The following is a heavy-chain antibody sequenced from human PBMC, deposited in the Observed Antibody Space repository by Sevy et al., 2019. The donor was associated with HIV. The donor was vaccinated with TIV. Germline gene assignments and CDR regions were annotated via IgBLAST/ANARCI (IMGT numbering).Heavy chain of an antibody. V-gene: IGHV3-30*18. CDR3: EKGQGYDYIWGNERSEYYFDY. D-gene: IGHD3-16*01. J-gene: IGHJ4*02. Sequence: GGSLRLSCAASRFTFSTYDIHWVRQAPGKGLEWVAVISHDGIYQYYTDSVKGGFTISRDDFKNKAYLQMNSLRADDSGVYYCEKGQGYDYIWGNERSEYYFDYWGQGTLVTVSS. CDR1: RFTFSTYD. CDR2: ISHDGIYQ.